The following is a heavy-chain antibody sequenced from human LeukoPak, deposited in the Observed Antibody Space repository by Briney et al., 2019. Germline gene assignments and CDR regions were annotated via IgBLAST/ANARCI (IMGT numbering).Heavy chain of an antibody. CDR2: ISAYNGNT. CDR1: GYTFTSYG. D-gene: IGHD3-9*01. CDR3: ARVDDILTGNTGFDY. J-gene: IGHJ4*02. V-gene: IGHV1-18*01. Sequence: ASVKVSCKASGYTFTSYGISWVRHAPGQGLEWMGWISAYNGNTNYAQKLQGRVTMTTDTSTSTAYMELRSLRSDDTAVYYCARVDDILTGNTGFDYWGQGTLVTVSS.